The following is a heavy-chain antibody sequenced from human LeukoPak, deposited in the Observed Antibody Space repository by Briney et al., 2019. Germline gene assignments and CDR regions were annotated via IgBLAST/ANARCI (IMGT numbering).Heavy chain of an antibody. CDR1: GFTFSSYS. J-gene: IGHJ3*02. CDR2: ISSSSSYI. V-gene: IGHV3-21*01. Sequence: GGSLRLSCAASGFTFSSYSMNWVRQARGKGLEWVSSISSSSSYIYYADSVKGRFTISRDNAKNSLYLQMNSLRAEDTAVYYCARDLYSYGFYAFDIWGQGTMVTVSS. CDR3: ARDLYSYGFYAFDI. D-gene: IGHD5-18*01.